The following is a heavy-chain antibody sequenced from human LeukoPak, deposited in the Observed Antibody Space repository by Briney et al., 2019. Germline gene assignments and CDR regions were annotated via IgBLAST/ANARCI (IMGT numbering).Heavy chain of an antibody. Sequence: SETLSLTCAVSGYSISSGFYWGWIRQPPGKGLEWIGSIYHSGSTYYNPSLKSRVTISVDTSKNQFSLKLSSVTAADTAVYYCASQTGYSYVWSWPTSDYWGQGTLVTVSS. CDR1: GYSISSGFY. J-gene: IGHJ4*02. CDR3: ASQTGYSYVWSWPTSDY. V-gene: IGHV4-38-2*01. D-gene: IGHD6-13*01. CDR2: IYHSGST.